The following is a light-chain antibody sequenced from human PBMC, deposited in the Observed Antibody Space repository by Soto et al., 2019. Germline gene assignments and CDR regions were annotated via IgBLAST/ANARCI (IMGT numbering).Light chain of an antibody. J-gene: IGKJ1*01. CDR2: GAS. V-gene: IGKV3-20*01. Sequence: VVVTQSPATLSVSPGDRATLACRASKGSGDTLAWYQHKTGQTPTNLIYGASSRAPGIPDRFSGSGSGTDFTPPISRLEPEDFVVYYCQQYASSPRWTFGQGTKVDIK. CDR1: KGSGDT. CDR3: QQYASSPRWT.